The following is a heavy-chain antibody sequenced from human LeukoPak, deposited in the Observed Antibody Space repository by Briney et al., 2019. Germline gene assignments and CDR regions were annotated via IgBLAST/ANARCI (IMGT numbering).Heavy chain of an antibody. J-gene: IGHJ6*03. Sequence: SETLSLTCAVYGGSFSGYYWSWIRQPPGKGLEWIGQINHSGSTNYNPSLKSRVTISVDTSKNQFSLKLSSVTAADTAVYYCARDASNYYDSSGYPYYYYYYYMDVWGKGTTVTISS. CDR1: GGSFSGYY. V-gene: IGHV4-34*01. CDR2: INHSGST. CDR3: ARDASNYYDSSGYPYYYYYYYMDV. D-gene: IGHD3-22*01.